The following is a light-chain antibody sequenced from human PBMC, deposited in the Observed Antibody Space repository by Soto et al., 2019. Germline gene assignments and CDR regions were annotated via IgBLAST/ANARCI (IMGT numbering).Light chain of an antibody. CDR3: LLNYGGAHHFV. CDR1: SSDIGGYNY. J-gene: IGLJ3*02. CDR2: EVT. Sequence: QSALTQPPSASGSPGQSVTISCTGTSSDIGGYNYVSWYQQHPGKAPKLMIYEVTKRPSGVPDRFSGSKSGNTASLTVSGLLAEDEADYYCLLNYGGAHHFVFGGGTKLTVL. V-gene: IGLV2-8*01.